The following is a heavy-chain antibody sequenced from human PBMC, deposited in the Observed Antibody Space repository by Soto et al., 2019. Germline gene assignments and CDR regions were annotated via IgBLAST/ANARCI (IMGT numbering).Heavy chain of an antibody. D-gene: IGHD2-15*01. J-gene: IGHJ5*02. CDR1: GGSISSYY. CDR3: AKDGVAQYNWFDP. V-gene: IGHV4-59*12. Sequence: SETLSLTCTVSGGSISSYYWSWIRQPPGKGLEWIGYIYYSGSINYNPSLKSRVTISVDTSKNQFSLRAEDTAVYYCAKDGVAQYNWFDPWGQGTLVTVSS. CDR2: IYYSGSI.